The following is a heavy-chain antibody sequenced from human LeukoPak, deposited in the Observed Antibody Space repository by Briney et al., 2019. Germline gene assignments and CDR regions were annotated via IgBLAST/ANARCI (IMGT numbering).Heavy chain of an antibody. Sequence: SETLSLTCTVSGGSISSYYWSWIRQPPGKGLEWIGYIYYSGSTNYNPSLKSRVTISVDTSKNQFSLKLSSVTAADTAVYYCAKDPSTVTRDYFDYWGQGTLVTVSS. CDR1: GGSISSYY. CDR2: IYYSGST. J-gene: IGHJ4*02. D-gene: IGHD4-17*01. CDR3: AKDPSTVTRDYFDY. V-gene: IGHV4-59*01.